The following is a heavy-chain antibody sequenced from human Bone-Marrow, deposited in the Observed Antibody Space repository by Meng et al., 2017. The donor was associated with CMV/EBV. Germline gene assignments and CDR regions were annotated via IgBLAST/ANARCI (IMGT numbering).Heavy chain of an antibody. CDR3: ARDLGEPRSSGWYFSGTTAVGGGLDY. J-gene: IGHJ4*02. CDR1: GFTFSSYS. CDR2: ISSSCSYI. Sequence: GGSLRLSCAASGFTFSSYSMNWVRQAPGKGLEWVSSISSSCSYIYYADSVKGRFTISRDNAKNSLYLQMNSLRAEDTAVYYCARDLGEPRSSGWYFSGTTAVGGGLDYWGQGTLVTVSS. V-gene: IGHV3-21*01. D-gene: IGHD6-19*01.